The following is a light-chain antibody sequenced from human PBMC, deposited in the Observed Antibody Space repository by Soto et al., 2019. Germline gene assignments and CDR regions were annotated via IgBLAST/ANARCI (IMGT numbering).Light chain of an antibody. CDR2: YNN. V-gene: IGLV1-47*02. Sequence: QSVLTQPPSASRTPGQRVTIPCSGSSSDIGSNSVNWYQQLPGAAPRLLIYYNNQRPSGVPDRFSGSRSGTSASLAIVGLRSEDEAVYYCAAWDASLSACVFGNGTKVTVL. CDR3: AAWDASLSACV. CDR1: SSDIGSNS. J-gene: IGLJ1*01.